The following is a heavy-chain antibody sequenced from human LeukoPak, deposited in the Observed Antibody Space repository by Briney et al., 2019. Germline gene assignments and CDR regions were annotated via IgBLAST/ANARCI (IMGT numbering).Heavy chain of an antibody. D-gene: IGHD1-26*01. V-gene: IGHV1-18*04. CDR1: GYTFTIYG. CDR2: ISAYSGNT. Sequence: GASVKVSFKASGYTFTIYGISWVRQAPGQGLEWMGWISAYSGNTNYAQKLQGRGTMTTDTYTSTAYMELRSLRSDDTAVYYCALQGSPDDAFDIWGQGTMVTVSS. CDR3: ALQGSPDDAFDI. J-gene: IGHJ3*02.